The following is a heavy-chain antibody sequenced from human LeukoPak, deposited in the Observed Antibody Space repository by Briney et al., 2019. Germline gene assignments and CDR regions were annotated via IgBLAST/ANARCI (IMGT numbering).Heavy chain of an antibody. V-gene: IGHV1-69*13. CDR3: ARGSTYYDILTGSLDY. CDR1: GGTFSSYA. D-gene: IGHD3-9*01. Sequence: SVKVSCKASGGTFSSYAISWERQAPGQGLEWMGGIIPIFGTANYAQEFQGRVTITADESTSTAYMELSSLRSEDTAVYYCARGSTYYDILTGSLDYWGQGTLVTVSS. CDR2: IIPIFGTA. J-gene: IGHJ4*02.